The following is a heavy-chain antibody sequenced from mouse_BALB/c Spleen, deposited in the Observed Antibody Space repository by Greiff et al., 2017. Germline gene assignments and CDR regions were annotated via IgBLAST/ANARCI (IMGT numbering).Heavy chain of an antibody. J-gene: IGHJ4*01. CDR1: GFSLPGYG. Sequence: QVQLKESGPGLVAPSQSLSITCTVSGFSLPGYGVNWVRQPPGKGLEWLGMIWGDGSTDYNSALKSRLSISKDNSKSQVFLKMNSLQTDDTARYYCARNYYAMDYWGQGTSVTVSS. CDR2: IWGDGST. CDR3: ARNYYAMDY. V-gene: IGHV2-6-7*01.